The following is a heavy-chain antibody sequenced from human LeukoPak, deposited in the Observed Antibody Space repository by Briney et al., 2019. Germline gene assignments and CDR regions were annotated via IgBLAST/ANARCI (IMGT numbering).Heavy chain of an antibody. D-gene: IGHD2-15*01. CDR1: GYTFTRYY. Sequence: GASVKVSCKASGYTFTRYYMHWVRQAPGQGLEWMGWINPNSGGTKYAQKFQGRVTMTRDTSISTAYMELSRLRSDDPALYHSARNPEGYHLFDPWGQGTLVTVLS. V-gene: IGHV1-2*02. CDR2: INPNSGGT. CDR3: ARNPEGYHLFDP. J-gene: IGHJ5*02.